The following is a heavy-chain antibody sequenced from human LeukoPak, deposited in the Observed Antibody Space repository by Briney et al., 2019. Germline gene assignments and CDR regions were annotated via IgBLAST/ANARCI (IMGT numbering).Heavy chain of an antibody. CDR3: ARLVWDTTMADGDIDS. CDR1: GFIFSSYS. CDR2: ISGASTYI. D-gene: IGHD5-18*01. Sequence: GGSLRLSCAASGFIFSSYSMNWGRQAPGKGLELVSSISGASTYIYSADSVKGRSTISRDNAKHSLYLQMNSLRAEDTAMYYCARLVWDTTMADGDIDSWGQGTLLIVSS. V-gene: IGHV3-21*01. J-gene: IGHJ4*02.